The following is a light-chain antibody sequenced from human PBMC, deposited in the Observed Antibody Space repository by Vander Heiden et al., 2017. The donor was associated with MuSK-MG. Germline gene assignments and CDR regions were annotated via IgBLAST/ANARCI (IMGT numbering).Light chain of an antibody. CDR3: QQRRNWT. CDR1: QSVSSY. J-gene: IGKJ1*01. V-gene: IGKV3-11*01. CDR2: DAS. Sequence: IVLTQSPATLPLSPGERANLSFRASQSVSSYLAWYQQKPGQEARLLIYDASNRATGIPARLSGSGSGTDFTLTISSLETEDFAVYYCQQRRNWTFGQGTKVEIK.